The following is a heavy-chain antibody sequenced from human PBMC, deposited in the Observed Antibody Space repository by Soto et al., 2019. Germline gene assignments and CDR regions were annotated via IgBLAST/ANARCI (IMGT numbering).Heavy chain of an antibody. CDR1: GFTFSSYG. Sequence: QVQLVESGGGVVQPGRSLRLSCAASGFTFSSYGMHWVRQAPGKGLEWVAVIWYDGSNKYYADSVKGRFTISRDNSKNTLYLQINSLRAEDTAVYYCARTGGSYWFDPWGQGTLVTVSS. D-gene: IGHD3-16*01. CDR3: ARTGGSYWFDP. J-gene: IGHJ5*02. V-gene: IGHV3-33*01. CDR2: IWYDGSNK.